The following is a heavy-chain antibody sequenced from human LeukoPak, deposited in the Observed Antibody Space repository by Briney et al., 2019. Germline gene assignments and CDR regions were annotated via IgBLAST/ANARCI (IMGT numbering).Heavy chain of an antibody. V-gene: IGHV5-51*01. CDR3: ARSTPYSSGFNDAFDI. Sequence: GESLQISCQGSGSGFTSHWIGWGRQLPGKGLEWMGMIYPGDSDTRYSPSFQGQVTISADKSISTAYLQWSSLKASDTAMYYCARSTPYSSGFNDAFDIWGQGTMVTVSS. CDR1: GSGFTSHW. D-gene: IGHD6-19*01. CDR2: IYPGDSDT. J-gene: IGHJ3*02.